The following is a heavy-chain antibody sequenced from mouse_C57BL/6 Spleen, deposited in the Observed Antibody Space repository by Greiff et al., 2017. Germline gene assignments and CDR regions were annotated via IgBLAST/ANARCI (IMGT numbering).Heavy chain of an antibody. Sequence: EVKLQESGPGLVKPSQSLSLTCSVTGYSITSGYYWNWIRQFPGNKLEWMGYISYDGSNNYNPSLKNRISITRDTSKNQFFLKLNSVTTEDTATYYCAREGTGQDYWGQGTTLTVSS. D-gene: IGHD4-1*01. CDR2: ISYDGSN. CDR1: GYSITSGYY. CDR3: AREGTGQDY. V-gene: IGHV3-6*01. J-gene: IGHJ2*01.